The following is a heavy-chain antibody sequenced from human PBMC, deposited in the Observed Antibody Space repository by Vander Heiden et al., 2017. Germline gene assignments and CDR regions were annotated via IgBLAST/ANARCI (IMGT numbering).Heavy chain of an antibody. V-gene: IGHV3-33*01. CDR1: GFTLTRYV. D-gene: IGHD3-10*01. J-gene: IGHJ3*02. Sequence: QGQLVASGGGVVQPGRSLRLSRAALGFTLTRYVMHWVRQAPGKGLEWVAVIWYDGSNKSYADSVKGRFTISRDNSKNTLYLQMNSLRAEDTAVYYCARDRVFTMVRGVIGAFDIWGQGTMVTVSS. CDR3: ARDRVFTMVRGVIGAFDI. CDR2: IWYDGSNK.